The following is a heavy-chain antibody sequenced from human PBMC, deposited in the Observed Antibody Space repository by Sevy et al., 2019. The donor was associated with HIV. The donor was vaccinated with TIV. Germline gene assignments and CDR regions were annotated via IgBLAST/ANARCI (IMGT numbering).Heavy chain of an antibody. Sequence: GESLKISCAVSGFTFRNFWMSWVRQAPGKGLEWVANIRQDGSEKYYVDSVRGRFTISRDNAKNSLFLQLNSLRADDTAIYYCAKSYFGSGTSYGMDLWGRGTTVTVSS. CDR2: IRQDGSEK. D-gene: IGHD3-10*01. V-gene: IGHV3-7*01. CDR3: AKSYFGSGTSYGMDL. J-gene: IGHJ6*02. CDR1: GFTFRNFW.